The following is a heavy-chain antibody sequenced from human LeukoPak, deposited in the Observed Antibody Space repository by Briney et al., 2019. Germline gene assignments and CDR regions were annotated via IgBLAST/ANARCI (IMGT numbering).Heavy chain of an antibody. CDR2: ISGSGGST. J-gene: IGHJ4*02. V-gene: IGHV3-23*01. CDR3: AKDLGYYDSSGYDPNDY. CDR1: GFTFSSYG. D-gene: IGHD3-22*01. Sequence: GGSLRLSCAASGFTFSSYGMSWVRQAPGKGLEWVSAISGSGGSTYYADSVKGRFTISRDNSKNTLYLQMNSLRAEDTAVYYCAKDLGYYDSSGYDPNDYWGQGTLVTVSS.